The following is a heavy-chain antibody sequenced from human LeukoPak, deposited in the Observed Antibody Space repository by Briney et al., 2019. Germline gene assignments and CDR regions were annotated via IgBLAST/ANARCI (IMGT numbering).Heavy chain of an antibody. Sequence: ASVKVSCKTSGYTFTSYGISWVRQAPGQGLEWMGWISAYNGNTNYAQKLQGRVTMTTDTSTSTAYMELRSLRSDDTAVYYCAREGVYSSATDWYFDLWGCGTLVTVSS. CDR1: GYTFTSYG. CDR3: AREGVYSSATDWYFDL. V-gene: IGHV1-18*01. D-gene: IGHD6-19*01. CDR2: ISAYNGNT. J-gene: IGHJ2*01.